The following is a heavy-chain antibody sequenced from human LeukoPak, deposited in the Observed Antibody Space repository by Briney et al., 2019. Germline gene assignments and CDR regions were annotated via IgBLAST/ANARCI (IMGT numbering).Heavy chain of an antibody. V-gene: IGHV1-18*01. CDR1: GYTFTSYG. D-gene: IGHD3-22*01. Sequence: GASVKVSCKASGYTFTSYGISWVRQAPGQGLEWMGWISAYNGNTNYAQELQGRVTMTTDTSTSTAYMELRSLRSDDTAVYYCARASDSSGYPYPFTYWGQGTLVTVSS. J-gene: IGHJ4*02. CDR2: ISAYNGNT. CDR3: ARASDSSGYPYPFTY.